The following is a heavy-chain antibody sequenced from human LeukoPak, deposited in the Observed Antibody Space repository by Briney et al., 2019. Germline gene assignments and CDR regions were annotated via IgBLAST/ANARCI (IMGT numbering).Heavy chain of an antibody. CDR3: ARAVDSYGPVDYFDY. CDR1: GGSISSYS. Sequence: SSETLSLTCTVSGGSISSYSWSWIRQPAGKGLEWIGRIYSSESTNYNPSLKSRVTMSVDTSKNQFSLKLSSVTAADTAVYYCARAVDSYGPVDYFDYWGQGTLVTVSS. J-gene: IGHJ4*02. V-gene: IGHV4-4*07. D-gene: IGHD5-18*01. CDR2: IYSSEST.